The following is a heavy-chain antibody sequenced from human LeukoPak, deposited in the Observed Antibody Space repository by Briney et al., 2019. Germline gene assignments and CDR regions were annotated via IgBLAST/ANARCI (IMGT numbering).Heavy chain of an antibody. V-gene: IGHV3-49*04. CDR3: TREWGGELRPYYYGMDV. D-gene: IGHD1-26*01. Sequence: GGSLRLSCTASGFTFGDYAMSWVRQAPGKGLEWVGFIRSKAYGGTTEYAASVKGRFTISRDDSKSIAYLQMNSLKTEDTAVYYCTREWGGELRPYYYGMDVWGQGTTVTVSS. CDR2: IRSKAYGGTT. J-gene: IGHJ6*02. CDR1: GFTFGDYA.